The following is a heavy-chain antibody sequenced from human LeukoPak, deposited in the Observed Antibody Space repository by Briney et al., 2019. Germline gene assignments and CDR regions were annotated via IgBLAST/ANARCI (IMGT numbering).Heavy chain of an antibody. D-gene: IGHD2-15*01. Sequence: ASVKLSCKVSGYAVTALSMDWVRQAPGTGPEWMGGFDPEDGETIYAQKFQGRITMTEDTSTDTGYMELSSLRSEATAVYYCARGGPGDYYYYYLDVWGKGTTVTVSS. V-gene: IGHV1-24*01. CDR3: ARGGPGDYYYYYLDV. CDR1: GYAVTALS. J-gene: IGHJ6*03. CDR2: FDPEDGET.